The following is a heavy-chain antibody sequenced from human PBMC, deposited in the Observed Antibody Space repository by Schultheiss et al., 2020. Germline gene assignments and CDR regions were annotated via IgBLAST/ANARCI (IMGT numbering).Heavy chain of an antibody. CDR2: INAGNGNT. J-gene: IGHJ6*03. V-gene: IGHV1-3*01. CDR1: GYTFTSYA. CDR3: AAGTYYYYMDV. D-gene: IGHD6-13*01. Sequence: ASVKVSCKASGYTFTSYAMHWVRQAPGQRLEWMGWINAGNGNTNYAQKLQGRVTMTTDTSTSTAYMELRSLRSDDTAVYYCAAGTYYYYMDVWGKGTTVT.